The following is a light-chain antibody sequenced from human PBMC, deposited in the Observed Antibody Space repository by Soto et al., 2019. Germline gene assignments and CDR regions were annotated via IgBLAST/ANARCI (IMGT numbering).Light chain of an antibody. Sequence: EVVLTQSPGTLSLSPGERATLSCRASQSVSNNYLAWYQQKPGQAPRLLIFGSSDRATGIPDRFSGSGSGTDFTLTISTLDPEDFAMYYCQQYGSSPPYTFGLGTKLEIK. CDR2: GSS. V-gene: IGKV3-20*01. CDR1: QSVSNNY. J-gene: IGKJ2*01. CDR3: QQYGSSPPYT.